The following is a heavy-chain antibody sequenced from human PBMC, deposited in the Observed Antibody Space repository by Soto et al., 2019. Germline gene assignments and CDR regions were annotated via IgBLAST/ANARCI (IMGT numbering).Heavy chain of an antibody. V-gene: IGHV2-5*02. CDR2: IYWDDDK. J-gene: IGHJ6*02. CDR3: AHSGDCSSTSCYAGYGMDV. Sequence: LVNPTQTLTLTCTFSGFSLSTSGVGVGWIRQPPGKALEWLALIYWDDDKRYSPSLKSRLTITKDTSKNQVVLTMTNMDPVDTATYYCAHSGDCSSTSCYAGYGMDVWGQGTTVTVSS. D-gene: IGHD2-2*01. CDR1: GFSLSTSGVG.